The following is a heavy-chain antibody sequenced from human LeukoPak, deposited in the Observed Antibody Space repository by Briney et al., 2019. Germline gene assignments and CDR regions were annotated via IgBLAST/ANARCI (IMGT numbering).Heavy chain of an antibody. CDR1: GYSFTSYW. CDR3: ARLLGTDYSSGWYEGNWFDP. CDR2: IYPGDSDT. Sequence: GESLKISCKGSGYSFTSYWIGWVRQMPGKGLEWMGTIYPGDSDTRYSPSFQGQVTISADKSISTAYLQWSSLKASDTAMYYCARLLGTDYSSGWYEGNWFDPWGQGTLVTVSS. D-gene: IGHD6-19*01. J-gene: IGHJ5*02. V-gene: IGHV5-51*01.